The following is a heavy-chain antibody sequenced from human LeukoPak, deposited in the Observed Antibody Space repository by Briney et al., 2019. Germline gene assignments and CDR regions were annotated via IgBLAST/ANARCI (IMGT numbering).Heavy chain of an antibody. CDR2: ISGSGGST. V-gene: IGHV3-23*01. Sequence: GGSLRLSCAASGFTFSSYSMNWVRQAPGKGLEWVSAISGSGGSTYYADSVKGRFTISRDNSKNTLYLQMNSLRAEDTAVYYCAKGYSSGWTAFDPWGQGTLVTVSS. CDR3: AKGYSSGWTAFDP. CDR1: GFTFSSYS. J-gene: IGHJ5*02. D-gene: IGHD6-19*01.